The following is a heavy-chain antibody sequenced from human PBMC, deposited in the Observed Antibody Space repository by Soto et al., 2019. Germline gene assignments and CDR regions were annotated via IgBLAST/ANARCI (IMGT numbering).Heavy chain of an antibody. CDR1: GYTFSSYG. V-gene: IGHV1-18*01. CDR2: ISAYNGNT. J-gene: IGHJ4*02. CDR3: ARDAESGSYSGY. D-gene: IGHD1-26*01. Sequence: ASVKVSCKASGYTFSSYGINWVRQAPGQGLEWMGWISAYNGNTNYAQKLQGRVTMTTDTSTSTVYMEPRSLRSDDTAVYYCARDAESGSYSGYWGQGTLVTVSS.